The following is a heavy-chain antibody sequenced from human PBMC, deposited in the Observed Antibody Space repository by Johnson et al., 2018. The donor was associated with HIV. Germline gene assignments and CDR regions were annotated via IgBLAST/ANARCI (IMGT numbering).Heavy chain of an antibody. Sequence: QLVESGGGLVQPGRSLRLSCAASGFTFDYYAMHWVRQAPGKGLEWVSGISWNSGRIGYADSVKGRFTISRDNAKNSLYLQMNSLRAEDTALYYCARADTAMVRGAFDIWGQGTMVTVSS. CDR1: GFTFDYYA. CDR3: ARADTAMVRGAFDI. V-gene: IGHV3-9*01. D-gene: IGHD5-18*01. J-gene: IGHJ3*02. CDR2: ISWNSGRI.